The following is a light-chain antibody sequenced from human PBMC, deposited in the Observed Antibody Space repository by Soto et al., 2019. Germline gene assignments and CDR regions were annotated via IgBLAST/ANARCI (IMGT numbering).Light chain of an antibody. CDR3: MQALQIRVE. CDR2: LGS. CDR1: QSLLHSNGYNY. Sequence: DGVMTQFPLSLSVTPGEPPSISCRSSQSLLHSNGYNYLDWDVQKPGQSPQLLIYLGSNRASGVPDRFSGSGSGTDFTLKISRVEAEDVGVYYCMQALQIRVEFGQGTKVEIK. J-gene: IGKJ1*01. V-gene: IGKV2-28*01.